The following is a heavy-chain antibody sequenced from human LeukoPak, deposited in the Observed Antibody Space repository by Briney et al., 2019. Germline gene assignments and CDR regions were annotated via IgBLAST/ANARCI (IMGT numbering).Heavy chain of an antibody. CDR2: INHSGST. D-gene: IGHD6-13*01. CDR3: ARTYSSSWYLFDY. Sequence: SETLSLTCTVSGGSISSYYWSWIRQPPGKGLEWIGEINHSGSTNYNPPLKSRVTISVDTSKNQFSLKLSSVTAADTAVYYCARTYSSSWYLFDYWGQGTLVTVSS. CDR1: GGSISSYY. J-gene: IGHJ4*02. V-gene: IGHV4-34*01.